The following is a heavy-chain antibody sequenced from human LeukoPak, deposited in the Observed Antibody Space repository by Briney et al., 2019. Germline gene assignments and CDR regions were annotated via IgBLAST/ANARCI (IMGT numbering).Heavy chain of an antibody. V-gene: IGHV1-69*01. CDR2: IIPIFDTT. Sequence: SVTVSCKASGGTFSNYAISWVRQAPGQGLEWMGGIIPIFDTTNYAQKFQGRITITADESTSTAYMELSSLRSEDTAVYYCARVGTEDYWGQGTLVTVSS. J-gene: IGHJ4*02. CDR3: ARVGTEDY. CDR1: GGTFSNYA.